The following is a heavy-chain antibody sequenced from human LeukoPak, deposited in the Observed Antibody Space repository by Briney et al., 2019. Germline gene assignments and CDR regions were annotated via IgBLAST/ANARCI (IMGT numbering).Heavy chain of an antibody. CDR3: ARYYDSSGYYDY. D-gene: IGHD3-22*01. CDR1: GGSISSYY. CDR2: IYYSGST. V-gene: IGHV4-59*01. Sequence: SETLSLTCTVSGGSISSYYWSWIRQPPGKGLEWIGYIYYSGSTNYNPSLKSRVTISVDTSKNQFSLKLSSVTAADTAVYYCARYYDSSGYYDYWGQGTLVTVSS. J-gene: IGHJ4*02.